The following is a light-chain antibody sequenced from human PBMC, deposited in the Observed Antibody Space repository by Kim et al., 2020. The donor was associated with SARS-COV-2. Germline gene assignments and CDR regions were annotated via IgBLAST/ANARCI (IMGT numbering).Light chain of an antibody. CDR2: RAF. CDR3: QQYDTYPYT. CDR1: QGISSW. Sequence: SASVGDRVTITCRASQGISSWLAWYQQKPGKAPNLLIYRAFTLERGVPSRFAGSGSGTEFTLTISSLQPDDFATYYCQQYDTYPYTFGQGTKLEI. J-gene: IGKJ2*01. V-gene: IGKV1-5*03.